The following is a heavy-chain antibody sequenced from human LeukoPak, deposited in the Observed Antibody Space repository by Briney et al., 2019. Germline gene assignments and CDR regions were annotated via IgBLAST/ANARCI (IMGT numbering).Heavy chain of an antibody. V-gene: IGHV4-39*01. J-gene: IGHJ3*02. CDR1: GGSISSSSYY. CDR3: ARFARGYSYGFVYAFDI. Sequence: PSETLSLTCTVSGGSISSSSYYWGWIRQPPGKGLEWIGSIYYSGSTYYNPSLKSRVTISVDTSKNQFSLKLGSVTAADTAVYYCARFARGYSYGFVYAFDIWGQGTMVTVSS. D-gene: IGHD5-18*01. CDR2: IYYSGST.